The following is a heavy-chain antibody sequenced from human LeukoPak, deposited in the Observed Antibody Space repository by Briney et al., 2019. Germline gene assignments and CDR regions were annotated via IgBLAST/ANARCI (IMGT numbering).Heavy chain of an antibody. V-gene: IGHV4-39*01. Sequence: SETLSLTCAVSGGSISSSSFYCAWIRQPPGKGLEWIGSIYYSGSTYYNPSLKSRVTISVDTSKNQFSLKLSSVTAADTAVYYCASHGGKSGYYFGFDPWGQGTLVTVSS. D-gene: IGHD3-3*01. CDR1: GGSISSSSFY. J-gene: IGHJ5*02. CDR2: IYYSGST. CDR3: ASHGGKSGYYFGFDP.